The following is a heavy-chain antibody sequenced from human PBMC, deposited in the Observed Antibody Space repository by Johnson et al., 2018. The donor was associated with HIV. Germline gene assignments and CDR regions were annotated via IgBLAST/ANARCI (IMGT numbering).Heavy chain of an antibody. V-gene: IGHV3-30*04. Sequence: QMLLVESGGGVVRPGGSLRLSCAASGFTFSSYAMHWVRQAPGKGLEWVAVISYDGSNKYYADSVKGRFPISRDNSKNTLYLQMNSLRAEDTAVYYCAKDRDYYGSGSPADAFDIWGQGTMVTVSS. CDR1: GFTFSSYA. CDR2: ISYDGSNK. CDR3: AKDRDYYGSGSPADAFDI. J-gene: IGHJ3*02. D-gene: IGHD3-10*01.